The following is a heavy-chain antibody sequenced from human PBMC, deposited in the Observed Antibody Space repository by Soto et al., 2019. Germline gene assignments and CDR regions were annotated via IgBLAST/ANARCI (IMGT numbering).Heavy chain of an antibody. V-gene: IGHV1-69*02. J-gene: IGHJ4*02. D-gene: IGHD3-10*01. CDR2: TIPMLSMA. Sequence: QVQLVQSGAEVKKPGSSVKVSCTASGDTFSRYTISWVRQAPGQGPEWMGRTIPMLSMANYALKFQGRVGITADKSTSTVYMVLSNLRSDDTAVYSCATNYGAGSAPFDHWGPGTLVTVAS. CDR3: ATNYGAGSAPFDH. CDR1: GDTFSRYT.